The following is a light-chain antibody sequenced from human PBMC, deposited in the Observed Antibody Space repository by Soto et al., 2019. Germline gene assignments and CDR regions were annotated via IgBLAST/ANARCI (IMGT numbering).Light chain of an antibody. CDR1: QSIRSW. J-gene: IGKJ1*01. CDR2: DAS. CDR3: QQYNSYL. V-gene: IGKV1-5*01. Sequence: DIQMTQSPSTLSASVGDRVTITCRASQSIRSWLAWYQQKPGKAPKLLICDASSLESGVPSRFSGSGSGTEFTLTISSLQPDNFATYYCQQYNSYLFGQGTKVDI.